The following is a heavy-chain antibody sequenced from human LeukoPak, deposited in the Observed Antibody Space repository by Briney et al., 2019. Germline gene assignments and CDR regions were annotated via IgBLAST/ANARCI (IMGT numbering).Heavy chain of an antibody. V-gene: IGHV3-30*02. Sequence: PGGSLRLSCVASGVTFSTYGMHWVRQAPGKGLEWVAFIQHNGTNKYYEDSVKGRFTVSRDNSKNTLYLQMNSLRAEDTALYCCVPGDEIKYWGQGTLVTVSS. CDR3: VPGDEIKY. D-gene: IGHD2-21*02. CDR2: IQHNGTNK. J-gene: IGHJ4*02. CDR1: GVTFSTYG.